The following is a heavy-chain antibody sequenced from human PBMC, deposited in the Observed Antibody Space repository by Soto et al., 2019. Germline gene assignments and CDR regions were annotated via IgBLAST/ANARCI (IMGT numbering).Heavy chain of an antibody. J-gene: IGHJ3*02. CDR1: GFSISSGGYY. Sequence: SETLSLTCTFSGFSISSGGYYLSWIRQHPGKGLEWIGYIYYSGSTYYNPSLKSRVTISVDTSKNQFSLKLGSVTAADTAVYYCGIVATTTGAFDIWGQGTMVTVSS. CDR3: GIVATTTGAFDI. CDR2: IYYSGST. D-gene: IGHD5-12*01. V-gene: IGHV4-31*03.